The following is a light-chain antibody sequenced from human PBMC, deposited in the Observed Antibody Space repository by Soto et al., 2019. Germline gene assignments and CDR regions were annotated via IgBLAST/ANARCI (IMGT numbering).Light chain of an antibody. CDR1: QTISSW. V-gene: IGKV1-5*03. CDR2: KAS. CDR3: QHCNSYSEA. J-gene: IGKJ1*01. Sequence: DIQMTQSPSTLSGSIGERVTITCRASQTISSWLAWYQQKPGKAPKLLIYKASTLKSGVPSRFSGSGSGTEFTLTISSLQPDDFATYYCQHCNSYSEAFGQGTIVDI.